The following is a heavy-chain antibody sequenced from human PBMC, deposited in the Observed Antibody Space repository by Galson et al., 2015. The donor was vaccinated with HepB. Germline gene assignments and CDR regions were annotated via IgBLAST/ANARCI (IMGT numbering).Heavy chain of an antibody. V-gene: IGHV4-39*01. CDR1: GGSINSSSYC. CDR2: IYYSGST. J-gene: IGHJ5*02. D-gene: IGHD6-13*01. CDR3: ASQQLVSVYWFDP. Sequence: LSLTCTVSGGSINSSSYCWGWIRQPPGKGLEWIGTIYYSGSTHYNSSLKSRVTISVDTSKNQFSLKLSSVTAADTAVYFCASQQLVSVYWFDPWGQGTLVTVSS.